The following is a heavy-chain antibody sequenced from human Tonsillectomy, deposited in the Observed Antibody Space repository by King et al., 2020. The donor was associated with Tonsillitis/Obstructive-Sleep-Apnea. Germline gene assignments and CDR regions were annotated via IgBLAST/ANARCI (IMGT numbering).Heavy chain of an antibody. D-gene: IGHD2-15*01. Sequence: VQLVESGGGVVQPGRSLRLSCAASGFTFSNYVMHWVRQAPGKGLEWVAVISYDGINKYYADSVKGRFTISRDNSKNTLYLQMNSLRAEDTAVYYCARDTDWSGGSCYSFGYYYGMDVWGQGTTVTVSS. J-gene: IGHJ6*02. CDR2: ISYDGINK. CDR3: ARDTDWSGGSCYSFGYYYGMDV. CDR1: GFTFSNYV. V-gene: IGHV3-30*04.